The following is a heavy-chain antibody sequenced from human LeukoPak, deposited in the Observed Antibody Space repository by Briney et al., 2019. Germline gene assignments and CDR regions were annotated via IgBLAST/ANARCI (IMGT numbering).Heavy chain of an antibody. CDR2: INPNSGVT. D-gene: IGHD3-10*01. Sequence: ASVKVSCKASGYTFIGYYMHWVRQAPGQGLEWMGWINPNSGVTNYAQKFQGRVTMTRDTYVTTAYMELSRLRSDDTAIYYCARGSSMLRGPLVIYYFDFWGQGTLVTVSS. CDR3: ARGSSMLRGPLVIYYFDF. CDR1: GYTFIGYY. V-gene: IGHV1-2*02. J-gene: IGHJ4*02.